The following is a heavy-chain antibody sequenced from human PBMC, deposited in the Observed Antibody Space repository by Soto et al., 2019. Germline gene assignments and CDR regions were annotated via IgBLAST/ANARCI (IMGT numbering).Heavy chain of an antibody. D-gene: IGHD2-8*01. CDR2: ISHSETT. J-gene: IGHJ4*02. Sequence: SETLSLTCSVSGSYITSGDYHWTWIRQAPGKGLEWIGYISHSETTYYSPALKNRIIISSDFSMNQFSLRLNSVTAADTAVYFCAGFGVGDRDDKWGQGTLVTV. CDR1: GSYITSGDYH. CDR3: AGFGVGDRDDK. V-gene: IGHV4-30-4*01.